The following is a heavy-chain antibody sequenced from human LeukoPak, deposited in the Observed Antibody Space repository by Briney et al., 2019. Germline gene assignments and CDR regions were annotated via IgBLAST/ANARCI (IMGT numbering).Heavy chain of an antibody. CDR1: GFSFGNYA. CDR2: IWYDGSNK. J-gene: IGHJ4*02. CDR3: AKDSTDRVLDY. Sequence: PGGSLRLSCVASGFSFGNYAMSWVRQAPGKGLEWVAVIWYDGSNKYYVDSVKGRFTISRDNSKNTLYLQMSSLTAEDTAMYYCAKDSTDRVLDYWGQGTLVTVSS. V-gene: IGHV3-33*06. D-gene: IGHD1-14*01.